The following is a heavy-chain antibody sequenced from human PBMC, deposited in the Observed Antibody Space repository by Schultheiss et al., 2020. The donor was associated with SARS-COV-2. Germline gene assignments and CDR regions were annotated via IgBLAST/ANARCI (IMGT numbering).Heavy chain of an antibody. CDR1: GGTFSSYA. CDR2: IIPIFGTA. CDR3: ARHLPFYGDPSYYGMDV. V-gene: IGHV1-69*13. D-gene: IGHD4-17*01. Sequence: SVKVSCKASGGTFSSYAISWVRQAPGQGLEWMGGIIPIFGTANYAQKIQGRVTITADESTSTDYMELSSLRSEDTAVYYCARHLPFYGDPSYYGMDVWGQGTTVTVSS. J-gene: IGHJ6*02.